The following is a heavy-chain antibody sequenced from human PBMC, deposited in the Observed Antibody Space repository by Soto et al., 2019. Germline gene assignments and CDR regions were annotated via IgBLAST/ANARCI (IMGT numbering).Heavy chain of an antibody. CDR2: IKSKTDGGKT. D-gene: IGHD3-10*01. CDR1: GFTFSNAW. CDR3: PAEQLPSVDY. Sequence: EVQLVESGGGLVKPGGSLRLSCAASGFTFSNAWMSWVRQAPGKGLEWVGRIKSKTDGGKTDYSAPVKRRFTSSRDDSNNPQQLQKNSLKTDDTAVCCGPAEQLPSVDYWGQGSLFAVCS. J-gene: IGHJ4*02. V-gene: IGHV3-15*05.